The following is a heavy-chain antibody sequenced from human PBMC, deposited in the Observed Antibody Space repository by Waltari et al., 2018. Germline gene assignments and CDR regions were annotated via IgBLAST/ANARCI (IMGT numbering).Heavy chain of an antibody. CDR3: AREGHGTVTTGSDY. Sequence: QVQLVQSGVEVTKPGASVKVSCKASGYTFTSYSMHWARQAPGQGLEWMGIINPRCGSTSYAQKFQGRVTMTRDTSTSTVYMELSSLRSEDTAVYYCAREGHGTVTTGSDYLGQGTLVTVSS. D-gene: IGHD4-17*01. J-gene: IGHJ4*02. V-gene: IGHV1-46*03. CDR1: GYTFTSYS. CDR2: INPRCGST.